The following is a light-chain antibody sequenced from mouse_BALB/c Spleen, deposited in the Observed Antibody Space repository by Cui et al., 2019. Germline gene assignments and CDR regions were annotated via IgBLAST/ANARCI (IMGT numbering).Light chain of an antibody. CDR2: STS. CDR1: SSVSY. J-gene: IGKJ1*01. V-gene: IGKV4-80*01. Sequence: QIVLTQSPAIMSASLGEEITLTCSASSSVSYMHWYQQKSGTSPKLLIYSTSNLASRVPSRFSGSGSGTFYSLTISSVEAEDAADYYCHQWSSWTFGGGTKLEIK. CDR3: HQWSSWT.